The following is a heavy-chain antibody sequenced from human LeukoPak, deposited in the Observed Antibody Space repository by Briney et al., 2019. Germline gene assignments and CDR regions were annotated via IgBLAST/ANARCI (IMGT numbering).Heavy chain of an antibody. J-gene: IGHJ3*02. CDR2: AYHNGNT. CDR1: GVSIRSYY. D-gene: IGHD4-11*01. Sequence: SETLSLTCTVSGVSIRSYYWNWIRQPQGQALEWIGYAYHNGNTKYNPSLKGRVTASVDASKNQISLNLNSVIAADTAVYYCARGGTGVTTLNAFDMWGQGTMVTVSS. CDR3: ARGGTGVTTLNAFDM. V-gene: IGHV4-59*01.